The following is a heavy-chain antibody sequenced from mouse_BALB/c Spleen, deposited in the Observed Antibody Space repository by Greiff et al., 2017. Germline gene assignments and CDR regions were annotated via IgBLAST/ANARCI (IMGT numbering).Heavy chain of an antibody. V-gene: IGHV2-9*02. CDR2: IWAGGST. CDR1: GFSLTSYG. CDR3: ARGEYDKAWFAY. Sequence: VKVVESGPGLVAPSQSLSITCTVSGFSLTSYGVHWVRQPPGKGLEWLGVIWAGGSTNYNSALMSRLSISKDNSKSQVFLKMNSLQTDDTAMYYCARGEYDKAWFAYWGQGTLVTVSA. J-gene: IGHJ3*01. D-gene: IGHD2-14*01.